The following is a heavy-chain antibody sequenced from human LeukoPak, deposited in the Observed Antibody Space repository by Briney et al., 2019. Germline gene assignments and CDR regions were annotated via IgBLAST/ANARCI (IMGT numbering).Heavy chain of an antibody. Sequence: GASVKVSCKASGGTFSSYTISWVRQAPGQGLEWMGRIIPILGIANYAQKFQGRVTITADKSTSTAYMELSSLRSEDTAVYYCARGPPCSSTSCVYYYYYYMDVWGKGTTVTVSS. J-gene: IGHJ6*03. D-gene: IGHD2-2*01. CDR1: GGTFSSYT. CDR2: IIPILGIA. CDR3: ARGPPCSSTSCVYYYYYYMDV. V-gene: IGHV1-69*02.